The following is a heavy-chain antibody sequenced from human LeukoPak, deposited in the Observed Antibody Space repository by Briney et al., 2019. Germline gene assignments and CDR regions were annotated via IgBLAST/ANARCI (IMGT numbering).Heavy chain of an antibody. V-gene: IGHV4-31*03. Sequence: SQTLSLTCTVSGGSISSGGYYWSWIRQHPGKGLEWIGYIYYSGSTYYNPSLKSRVTISVDTSKTQFSLKLSSVTAADTAVYYCASGAYSKEGSYYNDTDYWGQGTLVTVSS. CDR3: ASGAYSKEGSYYNDTDY. CDR2: IYYSGST. D-gene: IGHD3-10*01. J-gene: IGHJ4*02. CDR1: GGSISSGGYY.